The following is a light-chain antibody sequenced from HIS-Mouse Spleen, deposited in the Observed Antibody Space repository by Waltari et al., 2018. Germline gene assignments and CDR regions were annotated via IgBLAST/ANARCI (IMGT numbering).Light chain of an antibody. CDR1: SSDVRGHNY. Sequence: QSALTQPASVSGSPGPSITISCTGTSSDVRGHNYVSWYQQHPGKAPKLMIYDVSNRPSGVSNRFSGSKSGNTASLTISGLQAEDEADYYCSSYTSSSTYVFGTGTKVTVL. CDR3: SSYTSSSTYV. CDR2: DVS. V-gene: IGLV2-14*03. J-gene: IGLJ1*01.